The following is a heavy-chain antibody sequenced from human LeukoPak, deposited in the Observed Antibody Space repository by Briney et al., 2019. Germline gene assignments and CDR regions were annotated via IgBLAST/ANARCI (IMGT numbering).Heavy chain of an antibody. D-gene: IGHD6-19*01. CDR3: ARRGPVGGGWGFDS. V-gene: IGHV1-18*04. Sequence: ASVKVSCKASGYTFTSYYMHWVRQAPGQGLEWMGWISAYNGDTNYAQTLQGRVTMTTDTSTSTAYMELRSLTSDDTAVYYCARRGPVGGGWGFDSWGQGTLVTVSS. CDR2: ISAYNGDT. CDR1: GYTFTSYY. J-gene: IGHJ4*02.